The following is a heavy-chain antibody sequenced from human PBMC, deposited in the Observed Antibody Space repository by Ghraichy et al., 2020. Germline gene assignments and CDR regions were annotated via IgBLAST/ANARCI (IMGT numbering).Heavy chain of an antibody. CDR2: INHSGST. Sequence: SETLSLTCAVYGGSFSGYYWSWIRQPPGKGLEWIGEINHSGSTNYNPSLKSRVTISVDTSKNQFSLKLSSVTAADTAVYYCASPSIAARPYYYYYYGMDVWGQGTTVTVSS. V-gene: IGHV4-34*01. CDR1: GGSFSGYY. J-gene: IGHJ6*02. CDR3: ASPSIAARPYYYYYYGMDV. D-gene: IGHD6-6*01.